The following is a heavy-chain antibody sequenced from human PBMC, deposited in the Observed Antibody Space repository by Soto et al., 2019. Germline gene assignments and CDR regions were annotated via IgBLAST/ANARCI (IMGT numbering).Heavy chain of an antibody. V-gene: IGHV4-34*01. D-gene: IGHD3-10*01. CDR2: INDSGST. J-gene: IGHJ6*03. CDR1: GGSFSGYY. CDR3: ARGLILWYGELSRRGDPYYYMDV. Sequence: QVQLQQWGAGLLKPSETLSLTCAVYGGSFSGYYWSWIRQPPGKGLEWIGEINDSGSTNYKPSLKSRVTISVDTATNQFSLKLSSVTAADKAVYYCARGLILWYGELSRRGDPYYYMDVWGKGTTVTVSS.